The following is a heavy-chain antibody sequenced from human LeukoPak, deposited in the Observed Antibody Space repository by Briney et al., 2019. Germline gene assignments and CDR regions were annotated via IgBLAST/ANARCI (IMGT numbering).Heavy chain of an antibody. CDR1: GASISSSSYD. D-gene: IGHD3-3*01. CDR2: IDDSRTT. CDR3: ARRGYYDFWSGYYEEYDY. J-gene: IGHJ4*02. V-gene: IGHV4-39*01. Sequence: SQTLSPTCTVSGASISSSSYDWGWIRQPPGKGLAWIGRIDDSRTTYYNPTLKSRVTISVDTSTNKFYLKLSSVTAADTAVYYCARRGYYDFWSGYYEEYDYWGQGTLVTVSS.